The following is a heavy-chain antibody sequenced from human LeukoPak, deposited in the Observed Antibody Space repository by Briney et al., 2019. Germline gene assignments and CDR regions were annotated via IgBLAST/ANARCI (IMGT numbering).Heavy chain of an antibody. CDR2: IYSGGST. J-gene: IGHJ4*02. D-gene: IGHD6-19*01. CDR3: ASSASGWAPPEYYFDY. Sequence: GGSLRLSCAASGLTVSSNYTSWVRQAPGKGLEWVSVIYSGGSTYYADSVKGRFTISRDNSKNTLYLQMNSLRAEDTAVYYCASSASGWAPPEYYFDYWGQGTLVTVSS. V-gene: IGHV3-53*01. CDR1: GLTVSSNY.